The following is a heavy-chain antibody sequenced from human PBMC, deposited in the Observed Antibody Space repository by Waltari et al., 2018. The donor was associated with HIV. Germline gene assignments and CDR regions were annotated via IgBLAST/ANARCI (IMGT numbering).Heavy chain of an antibody. CDR3: VRHGGGWAPGGFDY. Sequence: QLQLQESGPGLVKPSETLSLTCTVSGGSISSSSYYWGWIRQAPGKGLEWIGSIYYSGSTYYNPSLKRRVTISVDTSKNQFSLKLSSVTAADTAVYHCVRHGGGWAPGGFDYWGQGTLVTVSS. J-gene: IGHJ4*02. CDR1: GGSISSSSYY. V-gene: IGHV4-39*01. D-gene: IGHD6-19*01. CDR2: IYYSGST.